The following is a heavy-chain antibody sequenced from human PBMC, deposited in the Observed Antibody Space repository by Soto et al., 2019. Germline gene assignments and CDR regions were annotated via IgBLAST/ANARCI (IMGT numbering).Heavy chain of an antibody. Sequence: EVQLLESGGGLVQPGGSLRLSCAASGFTFSSYAMSWVRQAPGKGLEWVSAISGSGGSTYYADSVKGRFTISRDNSKNSLHLQMSSLRAEDTAVYYCAKVGYYGSIGYYSPQSSFDLWGRGTLVTLSS. CDR2: ISGSGGST. J-gene: IGHJ2*01. D-gene: IGHD3-22*01. V-gene: IGHV3-23*01. CDR1: GFTFSSYA. CDR3: AKVGYYGSIGYYSPQSSFDL.